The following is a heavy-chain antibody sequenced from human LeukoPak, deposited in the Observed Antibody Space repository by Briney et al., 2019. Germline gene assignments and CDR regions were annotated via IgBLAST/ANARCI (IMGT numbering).Heavy chain of an antibody. D-gene: IGHD3-10*01. CDR2: INHSGST. Sequence: ASETLSLTCAVSGASISGSGYYLGWIRQPPGKGLEWIGEINHSGSTNYNPSLKSRVTMSVDTSKNQFSLKLSSVTAADTAVYYCARGTFGELFFDYWGQGTLVTVSS. CDR1: GASISGSGYY. CDR3: ARGTFGELFFDY. J-gene: IGHJ4*02. V-gene: IGHV4-39*07.